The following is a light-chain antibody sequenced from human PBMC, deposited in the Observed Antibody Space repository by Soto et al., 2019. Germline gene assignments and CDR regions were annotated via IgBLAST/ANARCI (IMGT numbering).Light chain of an antibody. CDR1: QSISSSY. CDR2: AAT. Sequence: EIVLTQSPGTQSLSPGERATLSCRASQSISSSYLAWYQQKPGQAPRLLMYAATSRAPGVPDRFSGSGSGTDFTLTINRVEPEDLAVYYCQQYVSSPRVTFGQGTRLEIK. J-gene: IGKJ5*01. CDR3: QQYVSSPRVT. V-gene: IGKV3-20*01.